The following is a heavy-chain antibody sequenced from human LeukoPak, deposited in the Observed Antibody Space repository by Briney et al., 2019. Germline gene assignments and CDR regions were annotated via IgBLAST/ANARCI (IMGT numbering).Heavy chain of an antibody. J-gene: IGHJ3*02. V-gene: IGHV1-18*04. CDR2: ISAYNGNK. CDR1: GYTFTSYG. Sequence: ASVKVSFKASGYTFTSYGFSWVRQPPAQGPEWMGWISAYNGNKNNAKKLQGRVTITTDTSTSTAYMELRSLRSHDAAVYYCARDKNPLYYDILTGYHPDAFGIWGQGTMVTVSS. CDR3: ARDKNPLYYDILTGYHPDAFGI. D-gene: IGHD3-9*01.